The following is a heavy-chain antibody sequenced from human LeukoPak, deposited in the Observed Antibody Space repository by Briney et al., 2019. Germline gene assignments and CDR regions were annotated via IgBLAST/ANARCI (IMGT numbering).Heavy chain of an antibody. J-gene: IGHJ4*02. Sequence: ASVKVSCKASGYTFTRYDINWVRQAAGQGLEWMGGMNPNSGNTGYAQKFQGRVTMTRNSSTTAYMEVSSLRSEDTAVYYCARGQKSALSYGSGTYAYYFDYWGQGTPATVSS. CDR1: GYTFTRYD. D-gene: IGHD3-10*01. CDR2: MNPNSGNT. V-gene: IGHV1-8*01. CDR3: ARGQKSALSYGSGTYAYYFDY.